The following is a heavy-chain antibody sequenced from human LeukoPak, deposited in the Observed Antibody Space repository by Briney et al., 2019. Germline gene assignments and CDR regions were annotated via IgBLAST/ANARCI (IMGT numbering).Heavy chain of an antibody. D-gene: IGHD3-10*01. Sequence: SETLSLTCTVSGGSISSYYWSWIRQPPGKGLEYIGSYSGSTYYNPSLKSRVTISVDTSRKQFSLKLSSVTAADTAVYYCARSSYGAGSKPYWVDCWGQGTLVTVSS. J-gene: IGHJ4*02. CDR3: ARSSYGAGSKPYWVDC. V-gene: IGHV4-39*01. CDR2: YSGST. CDR1: GGSISSYY.